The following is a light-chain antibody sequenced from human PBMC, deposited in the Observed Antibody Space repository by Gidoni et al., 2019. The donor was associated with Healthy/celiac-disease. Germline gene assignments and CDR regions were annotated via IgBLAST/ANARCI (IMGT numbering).Light chain of an antibody. CDR2: AAS. CDR3: LQDYNYPWT. CDR1: QSIRND. J-gene: IGKJ1*01. Sequence: AIQMTQSPSSLSASVGDRVTITCRASQSIRNDLGWYQQKPGKAPKLLIYAASSLQSGVPSRFSGSRSGTDFTLTISSLQPEDFATYYCLQDYNYPWTFGQGTKVEIK. V-gene: IGKV1-6*01.